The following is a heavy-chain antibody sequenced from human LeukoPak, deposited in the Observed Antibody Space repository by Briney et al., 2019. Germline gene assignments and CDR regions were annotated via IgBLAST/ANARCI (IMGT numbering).Heavy chain of an antibody. J-gene: IGHJ5*02. CDR2: ISYDGSNK. V-gene: IGHV3-30*18. D-gene: IGHD4-23*01. Sequence: GGSLRLSCAASGFTFSSYGMHWVRQAPGKGLEWVAVISYDGSNKYYADSVKGRFTISRDNSKNTLYLQMNSLRAEDTAVYYCAKAGGTVVTPRFDPWGQGTLVTVSS. CDR3: AKAGGTVVTPRFDP. CDR1: GFTFSSYG.